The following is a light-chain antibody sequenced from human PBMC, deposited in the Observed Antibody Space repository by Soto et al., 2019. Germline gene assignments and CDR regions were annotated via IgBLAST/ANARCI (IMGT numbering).Light chain of an antibody. Sequence: EIVWTQSPGTLSLSPGERATLSCRASQSVDSSYLAWYHQRPGQAPRLLIYGASSRATGIPDRFSGSGSGTDFTLTISRLEPEDFAVYYCQHFCSSRGTFGQGTKVEIK. V-gene: IGKV3-20*01. CDR3: QHFCSSRGT. J-gene: IGKJ1*01. CDR2: GAS. CDR1: QSVDSSY.